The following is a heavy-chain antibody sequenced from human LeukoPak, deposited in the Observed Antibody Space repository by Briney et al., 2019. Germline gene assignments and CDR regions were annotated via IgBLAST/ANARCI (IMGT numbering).Heavy chain of an antibody. CDR3: ARRGSSWSQGMDV. J-gene: IGHJ6*02. CDR1: GYRFSSYW. V-gene: IGHV5-51*01. D-gene: IGHD6-13*01. Sequence: GASLQISCKGSGYRFSSYWIGWVRPLPGKGLGWMGIIYPGDSDTRYSPSFQGQVTISADKSISTAYLQWSSLKASDTAMYYCARRGSSWSQGMDVWGQGTTVTVSS. CDR2: IYPGDSDT.